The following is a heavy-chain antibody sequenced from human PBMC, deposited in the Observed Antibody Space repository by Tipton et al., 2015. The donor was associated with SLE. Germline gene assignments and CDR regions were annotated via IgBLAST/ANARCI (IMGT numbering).Heavy chain of an antibody. V-gene: IGHV4-39*01. CDR3: ARGRGRITIFGVVAYDY. D-gene: IGHD3-3*01. CDR1: GGSISSSGYY. Sequence: LRLSCSVSGGSISSSGYYWGWIRQSPGKGLEWIGEINHSGSTNYNPSLKSRVTISVDTSKNQFSLKLSSVTAADTAVYYCARGRGRITIFGVVAYDYWGQGTLVTVSS. CDR2: INHSGST. J-gene: IGHJ4*02.